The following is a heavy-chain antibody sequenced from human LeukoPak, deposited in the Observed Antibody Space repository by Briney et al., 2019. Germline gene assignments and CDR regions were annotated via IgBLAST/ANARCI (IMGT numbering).Heavy chain of an antibody. CDR1: GGSFSGYY. V-gene: IGHV4-34*01. CDR2: INHSGST. J-gene: IGHJ4*02. D-gene: IGHD3-10*01. CDR3: ARGGGARSIDY. Sequence: SETLSRTCAVYGGSFSGYYWSWIRQPPGKGLEWIGEINHSGSTNYNPSLKSRVTISVDTSKNQFSLKLSSVTAADTAVYYCARGGGARSIDYWGQGTLVTVSS.